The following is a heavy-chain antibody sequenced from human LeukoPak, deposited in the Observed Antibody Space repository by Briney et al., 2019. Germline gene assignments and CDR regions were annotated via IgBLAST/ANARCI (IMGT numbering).Heavy chain of an antibody. J-gene: IGHJ4*02. Sequence: PGGSLRLSCAASGFTFSSYWMRWVRQAPGKGLEWVANIREDGSDKYYVDSMKGRFTISRDNAKNSLYLQMNSPRAEDTAVYYCARVLPGYFDYWGQGTLVTVS. CDR2: IREDGSDK. V-gene: IGHV3-7*01. CDR1: GFTFSSYW. CDR3: ARVLPGYFDY.